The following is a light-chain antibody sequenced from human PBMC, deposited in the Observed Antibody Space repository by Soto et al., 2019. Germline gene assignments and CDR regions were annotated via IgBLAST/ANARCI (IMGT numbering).Light chain of an antibody. V-gene: IGKV3-20*01. J-gene: IGKJ5*01. Sequence: EIVLTQSPGTLSLSPGERATLSCRASHSVSSSYLAWYQQKPGQAPRLLIYGASSRATGIPDRFSGSGSGTDFTLTISRLEPEDFAVDYCQHDGSSQPITCGLGTRLEIK. CDR1: HSVSSSY. CDR3: QHDGSSQPIT. CDR2: GAS.